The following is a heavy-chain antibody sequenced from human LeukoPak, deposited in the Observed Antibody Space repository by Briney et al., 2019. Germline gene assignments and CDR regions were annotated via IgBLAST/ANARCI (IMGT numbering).Heavy chain of an antibody. V-gene: IGHV1-69*04. D-gene: IGHD4-23*01. CDR3: AREGVWGNSYFDY. CDR1: GGTFSSYA. Sequence: SVKVSCKASGGTFSSYAISWVRQAPGQGLEWMGRIIPIFGIANYAQKFQGRVTITADKSTSTAYMELSSLRSEDTTVYYCAREGVWGNSYFDYWGQGTLVTVSS. J-gene: IGHJ4*02. CDR2: IIPIFGIA.